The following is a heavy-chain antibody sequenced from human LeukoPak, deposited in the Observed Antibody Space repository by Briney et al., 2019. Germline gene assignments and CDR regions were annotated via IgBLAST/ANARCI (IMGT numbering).Heavy chain of an antibody. D-gene: IGHD5-18*01. V-gene: IGHV4-34*01. CDR3: ARGFRYSYGRDY. J-gene: IGHJ4*02. CDR1: GGSFSGYY. CDR2: INHSGST. Sequence: KPSETLSLTCAVYGGSFSGYYWSWIRQPPGKGLEWIGEINHSGSTNYNPSLKSRVTISVDTSKNQFSLKLSSVTAADTAVCYCARGFRYSYGRDYWGQGTLVTVSS.